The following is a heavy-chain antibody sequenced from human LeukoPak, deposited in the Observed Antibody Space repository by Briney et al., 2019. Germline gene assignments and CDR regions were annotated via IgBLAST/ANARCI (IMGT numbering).Heavy chain of an antibody. Sequence: SETLSLTCTVSGGSISSYYWSWIRQPPGKGLEWIGYIYYSGSTNYNPSLKSRVTISVDTSKNQFSLKLSSVTAAGTAVYYCARGINDYGENFDYWGQGTLVTVSS. V-gene: IGHV4-59*01. CDR3: ARGINDYGENFDY. D-gene: IGHD4-17*01. CDR1: GGSISSYY. J-gene: IGHJ4*02. CDR2: IYYSGST.